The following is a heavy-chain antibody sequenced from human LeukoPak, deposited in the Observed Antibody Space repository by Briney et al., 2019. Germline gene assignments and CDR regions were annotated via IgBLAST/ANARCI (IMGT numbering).Heavy chain of an antibody. V-gene: IGHV3-23*01. D-gene: IGHD1-14*01. Sequence: PGGSLRLSCATSGFTVSSNYMSWVRQAPGKGLEWVSGISGTTSGTYYADSVKGRFTISRDNSKITLFLQVNSLRAEDTAVYYCARVRTYFYHGLDVWGQGTTVTVSS. CDR1: GFTVSSNY. CDR2: ISGTTSGT. CDR3: ARVRTYFYHGLDV. J-gene: IGHJ6*02.